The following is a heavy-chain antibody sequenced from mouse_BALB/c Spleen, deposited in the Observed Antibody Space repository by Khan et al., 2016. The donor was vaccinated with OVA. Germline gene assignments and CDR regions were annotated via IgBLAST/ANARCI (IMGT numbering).Heavy chain of an antibody. V-gene: IGHV14-3*02. Sequence: VQLKESGAELVKPGASVKLSCTASGFNIKDTYMHWVKQRPEQGLEWIGRIDPANGNTKYDPKFQGKATITADKSSNTACLQLSSLTSGDTAVYYCAREGNYYYYYAMDYWGQGTSVTVSS. J-gene: IGHJ4*01. CDR3: AREGNYYYYYAMDY. CDR2: IDPANGNT. CDR1: GFNIKDTY. D-gene: IGHD2-1*01.